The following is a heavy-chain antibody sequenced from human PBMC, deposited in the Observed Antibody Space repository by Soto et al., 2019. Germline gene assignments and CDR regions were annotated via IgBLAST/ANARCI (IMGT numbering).Heavy chain of an antibody. CDR3: STRAYDTNGYYRFDP. CDR1: GGSFSGHS. D-gene: IGHD3-22*01. V-gene: IGHV4-34*01. CDR2: INHSGRV. Sequence: TLSLTCAVYGGSFSGHSWTWIRQSPGKGLEWIGDINHSGRVNYSPSLKSRVTISLDTSKNQFSLTLSAVTAADTAMYYCSTRAYDTNGYYRFDPWGQGTLVTVSS. J-gene: IGHJ5*01.